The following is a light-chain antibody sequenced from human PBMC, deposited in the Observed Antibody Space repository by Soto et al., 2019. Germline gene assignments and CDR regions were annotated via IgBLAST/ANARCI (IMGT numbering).Light chain of an antibody. Sequence: QSVLTQPPSVSAAPGKKVTISCSGRRSNIRNNYVSWYQQPPGTAPKLLIYGNNKRPSGIPDRFSGSKSGTSATLGITGLQTGDEADYYCGTWDSSLSAVFGGGTKLTVL. CDR1: RSNIRNNY. CDR2: GNN. V-gene: IGLV1-51*01. J-gene: IGLJ2*01. CDR3: GTWDSSLSAV.